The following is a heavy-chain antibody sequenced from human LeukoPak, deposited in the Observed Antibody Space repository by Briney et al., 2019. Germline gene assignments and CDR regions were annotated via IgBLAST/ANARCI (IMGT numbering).Heavy chain of an antibody. V-gene: IGHV1-69*05. J-gene: IGHJ4*02. CDR3: AREGFLYYFDY. CDR1: RYTFTGYF. CDR2: IIPIFGTA. D-gene: IGHD2/OR15-2a*01. Sequence: SVKVSCKASRYTFTGYFIHWVRQAPRQGLEWMGWIIPIFGTANYAQKFQGRVTITRDTSASTAYMELSSLRSEDMAVYYCAREGFLYYFDYWGQGTLVTVSS.